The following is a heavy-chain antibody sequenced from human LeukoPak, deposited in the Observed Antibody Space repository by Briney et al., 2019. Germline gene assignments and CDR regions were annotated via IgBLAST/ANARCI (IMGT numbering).Heavy chain of an antibody. Sequence: SETLSLTCTVSGGSISSGGYYWSWIRQHPGKGLEWIGYIYYSGSTYYNPSLKSRVTISVDTSKNQFSLKLSSVTAADTAVYYCARGALFNWKGQLDVWGQGTTVTVSS. CDR1: GGSISSGGYY. D-gene: IGHD1-20*01. V-gene: IGHV4-31*03. CDR2: IYYSGST. CDR3: ARGALFNWKGQLDV. J-gene: IGHJ6*02.